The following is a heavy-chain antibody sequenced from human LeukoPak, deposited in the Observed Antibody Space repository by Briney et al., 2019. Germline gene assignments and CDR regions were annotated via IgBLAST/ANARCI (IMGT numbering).Heavy chain of an antibody. CDR2: ISAYNGNT. CDR3: ARAAPGYSSSWSFDY. CDR1: GYTFTSYG. D-gene: IGHD6-13*01. J-gene: IGHJ4*02. V-gene: IGHV1-18*01. Sequence: GASVKVSCKASGYTFTSYGISWVRQAPGQGLEWMGWISAYNGNTNYAQKLQGRVTMTTDTSTSTAYMELRSLRSDNTVVYYCARAAPGYSSSWSFDYWGQGTLVTVSS.